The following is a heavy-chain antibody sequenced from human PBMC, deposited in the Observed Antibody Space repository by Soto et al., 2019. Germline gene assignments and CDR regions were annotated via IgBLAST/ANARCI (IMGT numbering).Heavy chain of an antibody. V-gene: IGHV4-31*03. Sequence: SETLSLTCTVSGGSISSGVYYWSWIRQHPGKGLEWIGYIYYSGSTYYNPSLKSRVTMSVDTSENQFSLRLSSVTAADSAVYYCARKDSGYGDYMDVWGKGTTVTVSS. CDR2: IYYSGST. J-gene: IGHJ6*03. CDR1: GGSISSGVYY. CDR3: ARKDSGYGDYMDV. D-gene: IGHD5-12*01.